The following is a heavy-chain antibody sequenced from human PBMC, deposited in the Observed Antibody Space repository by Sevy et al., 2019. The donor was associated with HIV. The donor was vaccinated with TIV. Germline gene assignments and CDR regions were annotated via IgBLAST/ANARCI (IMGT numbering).Heavy chain of an antibody. CDR2: IYYSGST. J-gene: IGHJ3*02. CDR3: AREGLGLLGDDAFDI. D-gene: IGHD2-21*02. Sequence: SETLSLTCTVSGGSISSYYWSWIRQPPGKGLEWIGYIYYSGSTNYNPSLKSRVTISVDTSKIQFSLKLSSVTAADTAVYYCAREGLGLLGDDAFDIWGQGTMVTVSS. CDR1: GGSISSYY. V-gene: IGHV4-59*01.